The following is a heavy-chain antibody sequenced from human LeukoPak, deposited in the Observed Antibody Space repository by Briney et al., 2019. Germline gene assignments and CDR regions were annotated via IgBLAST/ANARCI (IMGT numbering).Heavy chain of an antibody. J-gene: IGHJ4*02. CDR3: ARDGVWGNSFTDY. V-gene: IGHV1-69*06. CDR1: GGTFSSYA. D-gene: IGHD3-16*01. Sequence: GASVKVSCKASGGTFSSYAISWVRQAPGQGLEWMGGIIPIFGTASYAQKFQGRVTITADKSTSTAYMELRSLRSDDTAVYYCARDGVWGNSFTDYWGQGTLVTVSS. CDR2: IIPIFGTA.